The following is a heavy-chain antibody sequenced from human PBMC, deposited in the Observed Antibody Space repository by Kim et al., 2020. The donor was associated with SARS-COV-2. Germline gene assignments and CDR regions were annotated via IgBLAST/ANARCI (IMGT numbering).Heavy chain of an antibody. CDR2: IYYSGST. V-gene: IGHV4-59*08. Sequence: SETLSLTCTVSGGSISSYYWSWIRQPPGKALEWIGYIYYSGSTNYNPSLKSRVTISVDTSKNQFSLKLSSVTAADTAVYYCARIRYYYDSSGYALDAFDIWGQGTMVTVSS. D-gene: IGHD3-22*01. CDR3: ARIRYYYDSSGYALDAFDI. J-gene: IGHJ3*02. CDR1: GGSISSYY.